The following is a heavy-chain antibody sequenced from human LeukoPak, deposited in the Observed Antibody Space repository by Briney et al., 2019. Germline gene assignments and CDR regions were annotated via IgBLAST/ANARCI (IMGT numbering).Heavy chain of an antibody. V-gene: IGHV3-30-3*01. J-gene: IGHJ4*02. D-gene: IGHD3-3*01. CDR3: ARGPHRYYDFWSGQGDY. CDR1: GFTFSSYA. Sequence: GGSLRLSCAASGFTFSSYAMHWVRQAPGKGLEWVTIISYDGNNKYYADSVKGRFTISRDSSKNTLYLQMNSLRAEDTAVYYCARGPHRYYDFWSGQGDYWGQGTLVTVSS. CDR2: ISYDGNNK.